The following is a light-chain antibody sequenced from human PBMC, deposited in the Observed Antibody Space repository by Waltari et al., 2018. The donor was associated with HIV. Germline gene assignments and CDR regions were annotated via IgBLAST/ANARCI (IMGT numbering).Light chain of an antibody. Sequence: SYELTQPPSVSFSPGQTASIPCPGDKLGDKYSCWYQQRPGQYPVLVIYQDTKRPSGIPERFSGYNAGNTATLTISGTQALDEADYYCQAWDSSTGVFGGG. J-gene: IGLJ2*01. CDR1: KLGDKY. V-gene: IGLV3-1*01. CDR2: QDT. CDR3: QAWDSSTGV.